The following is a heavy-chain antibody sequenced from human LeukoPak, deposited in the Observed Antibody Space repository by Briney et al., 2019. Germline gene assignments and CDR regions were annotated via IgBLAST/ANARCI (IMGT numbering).Heavy chain of an antibody. CDR3: ARSAGVVSGYYFDY. CDR2: ISTRSSYI. J-gene: IGHJ4*02. CDR1: GFTFSSFG. V-gene: IGHV3-21*01. Sequence: PGGSLRLSCAASGFTFSSFGMNWVRQVPGKWLEWVSSISTRSSYIYYADSMKGRFTISRDNTKNSLYLQMNSLRAEDTAVYYCARSAGVVSGYYFDYWGQGSLVTVSS. D-gene: IGHD3-22*01.